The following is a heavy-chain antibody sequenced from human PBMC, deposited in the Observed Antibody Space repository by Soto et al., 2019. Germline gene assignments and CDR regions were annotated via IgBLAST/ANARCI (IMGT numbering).Heavy chain of an antibody. Sequence: EVQLLESGGGLVQPGGSLRLSCAASGFTFSSYAMSWVRQAPGKGLEWVSAISGSGGSTYYADSVKGRFTISRDNSKNTVYLQMNSLRGEDTAVYYCATSGRYYRDWLYYWGQGTLVTVSS. D-gene: IGHD1-26*01. V-gene: IGHV3-23*01. CDR1: GFTFSSYA. CDR3: ATSGRYYRDWLYY. CDR2: ISGSGGST. J-gene: IGHJ4*02.